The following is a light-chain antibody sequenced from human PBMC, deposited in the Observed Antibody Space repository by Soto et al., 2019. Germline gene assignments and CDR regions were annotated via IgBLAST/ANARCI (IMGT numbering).Light chain of an antibody. CDR3: QQVYAYPST. CDR1: QSISSY. V-gene: IGKV1-39*01. CDR2: AAS. J-gene: IGKJ4*01. Sequence: DLQMTQSPSSLSASVSYRVTITCRASQSISSYLNRYQQKPGKAPKLLIYAASSLQSGVPSRFSGSGSGTDFTLTISCLQSEDFATYYCQQVYAYPSTFGGGTKVDIK.